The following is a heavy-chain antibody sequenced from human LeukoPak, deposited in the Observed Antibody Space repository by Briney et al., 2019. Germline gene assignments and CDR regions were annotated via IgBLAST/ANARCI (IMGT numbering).Heavy chain of an antibody. CDR1: GFTFSSYA. CDR3: AKDRYYYDSSGYYAPDAFDI. D-gene: IGHD3-22*01. Sequence: GGSLRLSCAASGFTFSSYAMSWVRQAPGKGLEWVSAISGSGGSTYYADSVKGRFTISRDNSKNTLYLQMNSLRAEDTAVYYCAKDRYYYDSSGYYAPDAFDIWGQGIMVTVSS. CDR2: ISGSGGST. V-gene: IGHV3-23*01. J-gene: IGHJ3*02.